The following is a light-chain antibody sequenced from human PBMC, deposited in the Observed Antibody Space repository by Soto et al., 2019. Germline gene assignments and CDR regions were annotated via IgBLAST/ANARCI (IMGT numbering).Light chain of an antibody. J-gene: IGKJ5*01. V-gene: IGKV3-15*01. CDR2: GAS. CDR3: QQYNNWPPIT. Sequence: EIVMTQSPGTLSVSPGERATLSCRASQSVSSNLAWYQLKPGQAPRLLIYGASTRATSIPGRFSGSGSGTEFTLTISSLQSEDFAVYYCQQYNNWPPITFGQGTRLEIK. CDR1: QSVSSN.